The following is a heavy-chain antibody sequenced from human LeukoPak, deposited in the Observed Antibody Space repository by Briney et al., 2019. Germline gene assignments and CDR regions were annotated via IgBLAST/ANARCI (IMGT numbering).Heavy chain of an antibody. CDR3: ARILTTGTTEDY. CDR2: ISYDGSNK. J-gene: IGHJ4*02. V-gene: IGHV3-30-3*01. CDR1: GFTFSSYA. Sequence: PGGSLRLSCAASGFTFSSYAMHWVRQAPGKGLEWVAVISYDGSNKYYADSVKGRFTISRDNSKNTLYLQMNSLRDEDTAVYYCARILTTGTTEDYWGQGTLVTVSS. D-gene: IGHD4-11*01.